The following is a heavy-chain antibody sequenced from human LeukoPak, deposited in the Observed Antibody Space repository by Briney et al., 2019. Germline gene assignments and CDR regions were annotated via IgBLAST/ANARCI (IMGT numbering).Heavy chain of an antibody. D-gene: IGHD3-10*01. CDR2: INHSGST. CDR1: GFTFSSYG. CDR3: ARNKRAPASPYYYGSGSYYGMDV. J-gene: IGHJ6*02. V-gene: IGHV4-34*01. Sequence: PGGSLRLSCAASGFTFSSYGMHWVRQPPGKGLEWIGEINHSGSTNYNPSLKSRVTISVDTSKNQFSLKLSSVTAADTAVYYCARNKRAPASPYYYGSGSYYGMDVWGQGTTVTVSS.